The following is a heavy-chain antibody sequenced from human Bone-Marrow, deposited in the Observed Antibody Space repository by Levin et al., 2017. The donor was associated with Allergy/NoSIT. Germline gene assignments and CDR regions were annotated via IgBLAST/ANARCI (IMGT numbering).Heavy chain of an antibody. CDR2: ISNDGNNK. Sequence: SCAASGFTFSSYVMHWVRQAPGKGLEWVAAISNDGNNKYYADSGRGRFSISRDNSKDTLYPQMNSLTHEDMGVFYCVRGVASSGYAGWFDPWGQGTLVTVSS. CDR1: GFTFSSYV. J-gene: IGHJ5*02. CDR3: VRGVASSGYAGWFDP. D-gene: IGHD3-22*01. V-gene: IGHV3-30-3*01.